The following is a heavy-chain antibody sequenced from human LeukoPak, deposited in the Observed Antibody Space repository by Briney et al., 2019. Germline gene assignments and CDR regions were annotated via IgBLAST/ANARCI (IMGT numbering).Heavy chain of an antibody. V-gene: IGHV4-30-4*01. J-gene: IGHJ6*04. D-gene: IGHD5-12*01. Sequence: PSETLSLTCTVSGGSTSSGDYYWSWIRQPPGKGLEWIGYIYYSGSTFLNPSLKSRITLSVDTAKNQFSLKLRSVTVSDTAVYYCALVSGSDLTFDYWGKGTTVTVSS. CDR2: IYYSGST. CDR3: ALVSGSDLTFDY. CDR1: GGSTSSGDYY.